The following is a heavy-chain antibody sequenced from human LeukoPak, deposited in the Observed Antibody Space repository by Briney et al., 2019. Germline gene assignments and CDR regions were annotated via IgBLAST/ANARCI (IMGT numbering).Heavy chain of an antibody. D-gene: IGHD5-18*01. CDR1: GDSISSGGYS. CDR3: ARDAGYGHYNY. CDR2: IYHSGST. V-gene: IGHV4-30-2*01. J-gene: IGHJ4*02. Sequence: SETPSLTCAVSGDSISSGGYSWSWIRQPPGKGLEWIGYIYHSGSTYYNPSLKSRVTLSVDMSKNQLSLKVSSVTAADTAVYYCARDAGYGHYNYWGQGTLVTVSS.